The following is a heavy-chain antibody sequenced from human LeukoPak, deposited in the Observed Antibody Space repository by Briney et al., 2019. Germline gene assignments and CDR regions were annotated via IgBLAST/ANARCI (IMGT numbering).Heavy chain of an antibody. Sequence: GGSLRLSCAASGFTFISYAMSWVRQAPGEGLEGVSAISGSGGSTYYADSVKGQFTISRDNSKNTLYLQMNSLRAEDTAVYYCAKATRVRGVPFDYWGQGTLVTVSS. V-gene: IGHV3-23*01. CDR1: GFTFISYA. D-gene: IGHD3-10*02. CDR2: ISGSGGST. CDR3: AKATRVRGVPFDY. J-gene: IGHJ4*02.